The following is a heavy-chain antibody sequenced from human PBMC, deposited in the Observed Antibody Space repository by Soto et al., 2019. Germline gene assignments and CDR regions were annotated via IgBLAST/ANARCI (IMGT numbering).Heavy chain of an antibody. V-gene: IGHV1-69*13. J-gene: IGHJ6*04. CDR3: ATDCEYYSNTPCYLSGYGLADQGYYYGRDI. CDR2: IIPIFGAA. CDR1: GGTLSSYA. Sequence: SVKVSCKASGGTLSSYAISWVRQAPGQGLEWMGGIIPIFGAANYAQKFQGRVTITADESTSTAHMGLSSLRSEETAVYYCATDCEYYSNTPCYLSGYGLADQGYYYGRDIWGKGXTVTVNS. D-gene: IGHD5-12*01.